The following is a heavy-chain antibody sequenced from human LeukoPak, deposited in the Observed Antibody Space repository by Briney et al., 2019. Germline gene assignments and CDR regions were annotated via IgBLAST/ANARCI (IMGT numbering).Heavy chain of an antibody. V-gene: IGHV3-48*01. CDR1: GLTFSSYS. Sequence: GRSLRLSCAASGLTFSSYSMNWVRQAPGKGLEWVSYISSSSSTIYYADSVKGRFTISRDNAKNSLYLQMNSLRAEDTAVYYCAELGITMIGGVWGKGTTVTISS. D-gene: IGHD3-10*02. CDR2: ISSSSSTI. CDR3: AELGITMIGGV. J-gene: IGHJ6*04.